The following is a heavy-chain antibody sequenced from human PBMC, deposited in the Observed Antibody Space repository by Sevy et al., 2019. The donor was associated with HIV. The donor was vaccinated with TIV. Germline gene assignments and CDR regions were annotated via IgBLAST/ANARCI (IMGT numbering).Heavy chain of an antibody. CDR2: IYYSGST. CDR3: ARAIFDAFDI. V-gene: IGHV4-59*01. CDR1: GGSISSYY. Sequence: SETLSLTCTVSGGSISSYYWSWIRQPPGKGLEWIGYIYYSGSTNYNPSLKSRVTISVDTSKNQFSLKLGSVTAADTAVYYCARAIFDAFDIWGQGTMVTVSS. J-gene: IGHJ3*02.